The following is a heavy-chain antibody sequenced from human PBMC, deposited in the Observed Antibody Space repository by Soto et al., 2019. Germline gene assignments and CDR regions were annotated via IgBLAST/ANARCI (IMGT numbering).Heavy chain of an antibody. D-gene: IGHD3-22*01. CDR3: AREPYYFDTSGYYSWFDP. Sequence: SETLSLTWTVFVGSISAYDWSWIRQPAGKGLEWIGRISPSGSTNYNPALKSRVTMSVDTSKNQFSLKLRSVTAADTAVYYCAREPYYFDTSGYYSWFDPWGQGTLVTVSS. CDR2: ISPSGST. CDR1: VGSISAYD. J-gene: IGHJ5*02. V-gene: IGHV4-4*07.